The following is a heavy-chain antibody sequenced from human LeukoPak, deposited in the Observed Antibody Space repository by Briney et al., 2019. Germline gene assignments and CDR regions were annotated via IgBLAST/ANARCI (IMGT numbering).Heavy chain of an antibody. Sequence: SETLSLTCAVSGGSISSGGYSWSWIRQPPGKGLEWIGYIYHSGSTYYNPSLKSRVTISVDRSKNQFSLKLSSVTAADTAVYYCASSMITMVRGVPPSPNFDYWGQGTLVTVSS. CDR3: ASSMITMVRGVPPSPNFDY. CDR2: IYHSGST. D-gene: IGHD3-10*01. CDR1: GGSISSGGYS. J-gene: IGHJ4*02. V-gene: IGHV4-30-2*01.